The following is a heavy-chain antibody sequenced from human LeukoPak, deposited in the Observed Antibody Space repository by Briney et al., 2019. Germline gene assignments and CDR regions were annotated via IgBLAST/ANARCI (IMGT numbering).Heavy chain of an antibody. J-gene: IGHJ4*02. CDR1: GYTFTSYY. CDR3: ARGGYSYGLDY. Sequence: ASVKVSCKASGYTFTSYYMHWVRQAPGQGLEWMGIINPSGGSTSYAQKFRGRVTMTRDMSTSTVYMELSSLRSEDTAVYYCARGGYSYGLDYWGQGTLVTVSS. V-gene: IGHV1-46*01. D-gene: IGHD5-18*01. CDR2: INPSGGST.